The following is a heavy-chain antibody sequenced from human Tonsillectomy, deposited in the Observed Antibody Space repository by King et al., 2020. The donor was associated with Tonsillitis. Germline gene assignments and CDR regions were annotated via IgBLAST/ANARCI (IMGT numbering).Heavy chain of an antibody. J-gene: IGHJ6*02. D-gene: IGHD3-10*01. CDR1: GFTFSGSA. CDR2: IRSKANSYAT. V-gene: IGHV3-73*02. Sequence: VQLVESGGGLVQPGGSLKLSCAASGFTFSGSAMHWVRQASGKXLEWVGRIRSKANSYATAYAASVKGRFXISRDDSKKXAYLQMNSLKTEDTAVYYFTRXXXGSYXASXVWGXXXTVTXSS. CDR3: TRXXXGSYXASXV.